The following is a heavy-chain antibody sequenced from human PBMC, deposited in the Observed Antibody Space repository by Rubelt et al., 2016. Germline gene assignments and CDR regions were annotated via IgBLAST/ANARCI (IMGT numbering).Heavy chain of an antibody. CDR2: INPTNGGT. CDR3: ARELKDFEI. V-gene: IGHV1-46*01. CDR1: GYTFTSYY. Sequence: QVQLVQSGAEVKKPGASVKVSCQASGYTFTSYYMHWVRPAPGHGLEYMGIINPTNGGTSYVQKFQGRVTMTRDTATSTVYVELSSLGSDEPAVYYGARELKDFEIWGQGTMVTVSS. J-gene: IGHJ3*02.